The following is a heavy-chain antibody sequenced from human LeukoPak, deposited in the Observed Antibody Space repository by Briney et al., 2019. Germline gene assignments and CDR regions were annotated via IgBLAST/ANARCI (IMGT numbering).Heavy chain of an antibody. CDR3: ARRGGSYSHSDF. J-gene: IGHJ4*02. CDR1: GYTFSSYG. CDR2: VSPFNGNT. Sequence: ASVKVSCKASGYTFSSYGIIWVRQAPGQGLQWMGWVSPFNGNTDYAPKLQGRVTMATDTSTTTAYMELRSLTSDDTAVYYCARRGGSYSHSDFWGQGTLVTVSS. V-gene: IGHV1-18*01. D-gene: IGHD1-26*01.